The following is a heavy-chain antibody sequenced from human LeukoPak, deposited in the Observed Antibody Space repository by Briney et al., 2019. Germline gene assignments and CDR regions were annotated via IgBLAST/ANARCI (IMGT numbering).Heavy chain of an antibody. Sequence: PGGSLRLSCVASGFTFTSHWRHWVRHTPGKGLMWGSRVKRDGTVTSYADSVKGRFTIARDNAKNTVYLQTSSLRVEDTGVYYCTRDAAGLDYWGQGTLVTVSS. J-gene: IGHJ4*02. V-gene: IGHV3-74*01. CDR3: TRDAAGLDY. CDR2: VKRDGTVT. D-gene: IGHD1-14*01. CDR1: GFTFTSHW.